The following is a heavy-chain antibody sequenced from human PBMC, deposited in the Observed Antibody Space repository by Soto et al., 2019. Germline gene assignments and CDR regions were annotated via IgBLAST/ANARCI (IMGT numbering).Heavy chain of an antibody. J-gene: IGHJ1*01. CDR2: IWYDGSKD. V-gene: IGHV3-33*01. CDR1: GFTFSAFA. D-gene: IGHD4-17*01. CDR3: ARDLHDDGDLGYNFHH. Sequence: QVPLVESGGGVVQPGMSLRLSCATSGFTFSAFAMHWVRQAPGKGLEWVATIWYDGSKDNYADSVKGRFNISRDNSKDTLYLLVNSLRVEDTAMYYCARDLHDDGDLGYNFHHWGQGTLVSVSS.